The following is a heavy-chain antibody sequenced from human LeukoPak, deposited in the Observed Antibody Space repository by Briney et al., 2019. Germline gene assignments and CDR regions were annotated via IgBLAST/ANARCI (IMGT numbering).Heavy chain of an antibody. CDR2: IYYSGST. V-gene: IGHV4-59*01. CDR3: ARASVPGYSYGFWGETEGWFDP. Sequence: SETLSLTCTVSGGSISSYYWSWIRQPPGKGLEWIGYIYYSGSTNYNPSLKSRVTISVDTSKNQFSLKLSSVTAADTAVYYCARASVPGYSYGFWGETEGWFDPWGQGTLVTVSS. J-gene: IGHJ5*02. D-gene: IGHD5-18*01. CDR1: GGSISSYY.